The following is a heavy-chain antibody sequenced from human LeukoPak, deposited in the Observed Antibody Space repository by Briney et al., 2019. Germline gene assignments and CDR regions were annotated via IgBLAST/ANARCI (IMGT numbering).Heavy chain of an antibody. D-gene: IGHD2-21*02. V-gene: IGHV3-30-3*01. CDR1: GFTFSSYA. J-gene: IGHJ4*02. CDR2: ISYDGSNK. CDR3: AKDMEHIVVVTAHY. Sequence: PGGSLRLSCAASGFTFSSYAMHWVRQAPGKGLEWVAVISYDGSNKYYADSVKGRFTISRDNSKNTLYLQMNSLRAEDTAVYYCAKDMEHIVVVTAHYWGQGTLVTVSS.